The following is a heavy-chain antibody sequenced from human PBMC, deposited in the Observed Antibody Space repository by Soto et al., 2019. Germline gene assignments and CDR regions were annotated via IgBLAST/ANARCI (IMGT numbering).Heavy chain of an antibody. CDR3: ARDKGSGSYYGNFDY. D-gene: IGHD1-26*01. CDR2: ISAYNGNT. J-gene: IGHJ4*02. V-gene: IGHV1-18*04. Sequence: GASVKVSCKASGYTFTSYGISWVRQAPGQGLEWMGWISAYNGNTNYAQKLQGRVTMTTDTSTSTAYMELRSLGSDDTAVYYCARDKGSGSYYGNFDYWGQGTLVTVSS. CDR1: GYTFTSYG.